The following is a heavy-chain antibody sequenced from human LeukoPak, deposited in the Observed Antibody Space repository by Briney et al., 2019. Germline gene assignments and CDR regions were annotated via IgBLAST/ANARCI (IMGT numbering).Heavy chain of an antibody. CDR1: GGTFSSYA. D-gene: IGHD5-24*01. V-gene: IGHV1-69*04. CDR3: ARGGGDGYNYRFDY. J-gene: IGHJ4*02. CDR2: IIPIFGIT. Sequence: SVKVSCRASGGTFSSYAISWVRQAPGQGLEWMGRIIPIFGITNYAQKFQGRVTITADKSTSTAYMELSSLRSEDTAVYYCARGGGDGYNYRFDYWGQGTLVTVSS.